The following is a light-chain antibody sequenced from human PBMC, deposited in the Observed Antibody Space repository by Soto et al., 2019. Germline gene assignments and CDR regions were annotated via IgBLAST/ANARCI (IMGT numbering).Light chain of an antibody. CDR2: DVS. J-gene: IGKJ5*01. Sequence: AIQLTQSPSSLSASVGDRVTITCRASQDIRGAFAWYQQKPGKAPKIMIYDVSILESGVPSRFSGSSSGTDFTLTVSSLQPGDFATYYYQQFNSYPITFGQGKRLEIK. CDR1: QDIRGA. CDR3: QQFNSYPIT. V-gene: IGKV1-13*02.